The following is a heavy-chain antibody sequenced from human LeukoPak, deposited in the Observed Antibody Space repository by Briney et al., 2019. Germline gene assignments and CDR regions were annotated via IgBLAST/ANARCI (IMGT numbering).Heavy chain of an antibody. CDR1: GDSISSSSYY. J-gene: IGHJ4*02. CDR3: ARDGEMATIENYFEY. CDR2: IYYSGST. Sequence: SETLSLTCTVSGDSISSSSYYWGWIRQPPGKGLEWIGSIYYSGSTHYNPSLKSRVTISLDTSKNQFSLKLSSVTAADTAVYYCARDGEMATIENYFEYWGQGTLVTVSS. D-gene: IGHD5-24*01. V-gene: IGHV4-39*07.